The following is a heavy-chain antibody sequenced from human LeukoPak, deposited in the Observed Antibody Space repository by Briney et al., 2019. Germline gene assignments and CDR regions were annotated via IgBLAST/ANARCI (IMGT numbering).Heavy chain of an antibody. CDR1: GFTFSSYA. J-gene: IGHJ4*02. V-gene: IGHV3-23*01. CDR3: AKSQDGGRLFHFDY. CDR2: ISGSGGTT. D-gene: IGHD1-26*01. Sequence: GGSLRLSCAASGFTFSSYAMSWVRQAPGKGLEWVSVISGSGGTTYSADSVKGRFTISRDNSKNTLYLQMNSLRAEDTAVYFCAKSQDGGRLFHFDYWGQGTLVTVSS.